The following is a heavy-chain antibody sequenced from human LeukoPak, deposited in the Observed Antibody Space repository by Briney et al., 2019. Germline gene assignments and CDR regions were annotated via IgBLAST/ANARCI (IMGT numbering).Heavy chain of an antibody. CDR2: INHSGST. CDR3: AIQDDYGDYV. V-gene: IGHV4-34*01. Sequence: SETLSLTCTVSGGSISSYYWNWIRQPPGKGLEWIGEINHSGSTNYNPSLKSRVTISVDTSKNQFSLKLSSVTAADTAVYYCAIQDDYGDYVWGQGTLVTVSS. D-gene: IGHD4-17*01. CDR1: GGSISSYY. J-gene: IGHJ4*02.